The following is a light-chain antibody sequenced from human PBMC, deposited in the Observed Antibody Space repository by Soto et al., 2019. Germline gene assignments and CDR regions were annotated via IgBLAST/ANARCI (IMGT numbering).Light chain of an antibody. V-gene: IGKV3-20*01. J-gene: IGKJ1*01. CDR1: QSVSISY. Sequence: EIVLTQSPGTLSLSPGERATLSCRASQSVSISYLACYQQKPVQAPMLLIYDESSRATGIPDRFSGSGSGTDFTLTISRLETEDFAVYYCQQYGSSPGTFGQGTKVEVK. CDR3: QQYGSSPGT. CDR2: DES.